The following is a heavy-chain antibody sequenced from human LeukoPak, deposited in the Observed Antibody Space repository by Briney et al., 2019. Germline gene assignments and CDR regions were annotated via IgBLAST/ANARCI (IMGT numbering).Heavy chain of an antibody. V-gene: IGHV3-7*01. CDR3: ARAISRDWYEAYYFDY. D-gene: IGHD1-1*01. Sequence: GGSLRFSCEDSGFTFSSNWMTWVRQAPGKGLEWVANINQDGSEKYYVDSVKGRFTISRDNAKNSLYLELNSLTADDTAVYYCARAISRDWYEAYYFDYWGQGSLVTASS. CDR2: INQDGSEK. J-gene: IGHJ4*02. CDR1: GFTFSSNW.